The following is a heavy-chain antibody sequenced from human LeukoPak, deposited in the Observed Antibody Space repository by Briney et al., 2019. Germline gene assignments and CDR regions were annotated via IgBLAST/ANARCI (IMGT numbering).Heavy chain of an antibody. V-gene: IGHV3-23*01. CDR1: GFTFSTYA. CDR2: ISDCGGST. D-gene: IGHD1-1*01. J-gene: IGHJ4*02. CDR3: AKDRVSRLQLSDDY. Sequence: GGSLRLSCAASGFTFSTYALSWVRQAPGKGLEWVSAISDCGGSTHSADSVKGRFTISRDNSKNTLYLQMNSLRAEDTAVYYCAKDRVSRLQLSDDYWGQGTLVTVSS.